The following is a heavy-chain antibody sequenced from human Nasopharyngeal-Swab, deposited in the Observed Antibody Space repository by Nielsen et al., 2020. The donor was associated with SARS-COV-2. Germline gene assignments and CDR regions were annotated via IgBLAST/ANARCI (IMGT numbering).Heavy chain of an antibody. CDR3: AKVAGAMPENDH. CDR1: GFNFKTYN. D-gene: IGHD2-2*01. CDR2: ISTTSSSI. V-gene: IGHV3-48*01. J-gene: IGHJ4*02. Sequence: GESLKISCAASGFNFKTYNMNWVRQAPGKGLEWVAYISTTSSSIYYADSVRGRFTISRDNAKNLLYLEMNSLRVEGTAVYFCAKVAGAMPENDHWGQGTLVTVSS.